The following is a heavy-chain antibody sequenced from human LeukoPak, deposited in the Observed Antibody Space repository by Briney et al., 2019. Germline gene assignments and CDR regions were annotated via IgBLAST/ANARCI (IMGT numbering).Heavy chain of an antibody. D-gene: IGHD2-2*01. CDR3: ANKNIGYCSGTSCRGWFDP. Sequence: SVKVSCKASGGTFSSNAIIWVRQAPGQGLEWMGGIIPTFGTPNYAQKFQGRVTITADEYTSTAYMELSSLRPEDTAVYYCANKNIGYCSGTSCRGWFDPWGQGTLVTVSS. CDR1: GGTFSSNA. CDR2: IIPTFGTP. V-gene: IGHV1-69*13. J-gene: IGHJ5*02.